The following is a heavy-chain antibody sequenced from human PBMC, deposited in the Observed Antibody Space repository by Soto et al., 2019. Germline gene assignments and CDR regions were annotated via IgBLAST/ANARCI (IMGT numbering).Heavy chain of an antibody. D-gene: IGHD6-19*01. J-gene: IGHJ4*02. V-gene: IGHV4-4*02. CDR2: VYHSGST. CDR1: GDSISSNNW. CDR3: ARENSHMGISVAGLDY. Sequence: QVQLQESGPGLVKPSGTLSLTCAVSGDSISSNNWWSWVRQSPGKGLEWIGEVYHSGSTNYAPSLRGRVTIFVEKSNNQFSLMLTSVTAADTVVYYCARENSHMGISVAGLDYWGQGTLVSVSS.